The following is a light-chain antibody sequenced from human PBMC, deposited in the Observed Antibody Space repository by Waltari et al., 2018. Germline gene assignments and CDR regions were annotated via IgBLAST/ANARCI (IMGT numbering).Light chain of an antibody. CDR3: QQRSDWPPH. Sequence: IVLTQSPATLSLSPGERATLSCRASQSVRSYLGWYQQTPGQAPRRLIYDASNRATGIPARFSGSGSGTDFTLTISSLEPEDFAVYYCQQRSDWPPHFGQGTRLEMK. CDR1: QSVRSY. V-gene: IGKV3-11*01. J-gene: IGKJ5*01. CDR2: DAS.